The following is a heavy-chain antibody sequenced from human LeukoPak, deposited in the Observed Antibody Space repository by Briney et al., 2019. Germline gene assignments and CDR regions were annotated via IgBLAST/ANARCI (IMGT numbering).Heavy chain of an antibody. CDR2: INPSGGST. V-gene: IGHV1-46*01. Sequence: ASVKVPCKASGYTFTSYYMHWVRQAPGQGLEWMGIINPSGGSTSYAQKFQGRVTMTRDTSTSTVYMELSSLRSEDTAVYYCARAMVRGVIITTPFDYWGQGTLVTVSS. CDR1: GYTFTSYY. D-gene: IGHD3-10*01. CDR3: ARAMVRGVIITTPFDY. J-gene: IGHJ4*02.